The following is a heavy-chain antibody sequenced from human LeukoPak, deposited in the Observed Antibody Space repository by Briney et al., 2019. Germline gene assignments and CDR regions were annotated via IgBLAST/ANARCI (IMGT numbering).Heavy chain of an antibody. D-gene: IGHD5-18*01. J-gene: IGHJ4*02. V-gene: IGHV3-66*01. CDR2: IYSGGST. CDR1: GFTVSSNY. Sequence: PGGSLRLSCAASGFTVSSNYMSWVRQAPGKGLEWVSVIYSGGSTYYADSVKGGFTISRDNSKNTLYLQMNSLRAEDTAVYYCARDLYSYGYTRNYWGQGTLVTVSS. CDR3: ARDLYSYGYTRNY.